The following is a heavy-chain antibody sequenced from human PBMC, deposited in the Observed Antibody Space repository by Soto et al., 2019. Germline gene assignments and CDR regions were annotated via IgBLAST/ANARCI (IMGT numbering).Heavy chain of an antibody. V-gene: IGHV1-69*06. Sequence: SVKVSCQASGGTFSSYAISWVRQAPGQGLEWMGGIIPIFGTANYAQKFQGRVTITADKSTSTAYMELSSLRSEDTAVYYCASDILTGYPSYYYYGMDVWGQGTTVTVSS. D-gene: IGHD3-9*01. CDR1: GGTFSSYA. CDR2: IIPIFGTA. J-gene: IGHJ6*02. CDR3: ASDILTGYPSYYYYGMDV.